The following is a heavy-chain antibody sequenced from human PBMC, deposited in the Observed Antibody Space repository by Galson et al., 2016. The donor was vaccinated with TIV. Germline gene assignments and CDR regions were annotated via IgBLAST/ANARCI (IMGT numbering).Heavy chain of an antibody. J-gene: IGHJ4*02. CDR1: GNSLNELV. CDR2: FDPEVSKT. CDR3: ASVAWFPGLSLDN. Sequence: SVKVSCKVSGNSLNELVIHWVRQAPGKGLEWMGGFDPEVSKTVYAQKLQGRVTLTEDTSTDTDFLELSSLSFKDTAIYYCASVAWFPGLSLDNWGQGTLVIVSS. D-gene: IGHD3-22*01. V-gene: IGHV1-24*01.